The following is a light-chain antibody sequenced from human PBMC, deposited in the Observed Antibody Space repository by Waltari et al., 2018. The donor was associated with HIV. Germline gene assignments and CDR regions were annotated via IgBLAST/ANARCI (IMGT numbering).Light chain of an antibody. CDR1: SGSVSTNYY. CDR3: VLYMGSGIWV. J-gene: IGLJ3*02. CDR2: DTN. V-gene: IGLV8-61*01. Sequence: QTVVTQEPSFSVSPGGAVTLTCGLSSGSVSTNYYPIWYQQTPGQAPRTLIYDTNTRSSGVPDRFSGSILGNKAALTITGAQAYDESDYYCVLYMGSGIWVFGGGTKLTVL.